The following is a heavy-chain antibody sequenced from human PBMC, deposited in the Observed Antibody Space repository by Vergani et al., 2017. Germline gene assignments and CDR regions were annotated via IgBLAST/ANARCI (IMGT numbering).Heavy chain of an antibody. D-gene: IGHD2-21*02. J-gene: IGHJ4*02. Sequence: VQLVESGGGVVQPGGSLRLSCAASGFTFSSYGMHWVRQAPGKGLEWVSSISSSSSYIYYADSVKGRFTISRDNAKNSLYLQMNSLRAEDTAVYYCARESVVVTAHRWGDFDYWGQGTLVTVSS. CDR1: GFTFSSYG. CDR2: ISSSSSYI. CDR3: ARESVVVTAHRWGDFDY. V-gene: IGHV3-21*01.